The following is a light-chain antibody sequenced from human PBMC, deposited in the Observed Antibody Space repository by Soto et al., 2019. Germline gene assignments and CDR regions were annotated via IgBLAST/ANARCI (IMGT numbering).Light chain of an antibody. V-gene: IGKV3-11*01. CDR1: QSVSSY. Sequence: EIVCTQSPATLSLSPGERATLSCRASQSVSSYLAWYQQKPGQAPRLLIYDASNRATGIPARFSGSRSGTDFTLTISSLEPEDFAVYYCQQRSNWPPITFGEGTKVEIK. CDR2: DAS. J-gene: IGKJ4*01. CDR3: QQRSNWPPIT.